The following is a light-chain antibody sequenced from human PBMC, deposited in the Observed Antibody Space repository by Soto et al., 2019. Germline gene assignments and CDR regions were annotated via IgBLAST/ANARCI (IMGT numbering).Light chain of an antibody. J-gene: IGLJ1*01. Sequence: QSALTQPASVSGSPGQSITISCTGTSSDVGSQDFVSWHQQHPGKAPKLMIYEVSNRPSGVSNRFSGSKSGNTASLTISGLQAEDEADYYCSSYTTSSTLLYVFGTGTKLTVL. CDR1: SSDVGSQDF. CDR2: EVS. CDR3: SSYTTSSTLLYV. V-gene: IGLV2-14*01.